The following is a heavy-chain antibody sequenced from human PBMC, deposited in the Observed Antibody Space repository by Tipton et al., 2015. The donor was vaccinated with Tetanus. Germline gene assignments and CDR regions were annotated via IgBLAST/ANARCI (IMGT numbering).Heavy chain of an antibody. D-gene: IGHD3-3*01. CDR3: ARGRTMSGVVAPFDL. J-gene: IGHJ4*02. CDR1: GDSVSGYY. V-gene: IGHV4-59*02. Sequence: LRLSCTVSGDSVSGYYWSWIRQPPGKGLEWIGYVYHSGSTNYHPSLKSRLTISVDTSKNQFSLNLRSVITADTAVYYCARGRTMSGVVAPFDLWGQGTQVTVSS. CDR2: VYHSGST.